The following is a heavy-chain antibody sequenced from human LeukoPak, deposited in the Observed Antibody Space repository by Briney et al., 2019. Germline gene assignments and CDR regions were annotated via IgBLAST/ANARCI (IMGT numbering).Heavy chain of an antibody. J-gene: IGHJ4*02. CDR3: AKELVGATTDYFDY. CDR2: ISDTGGST. CDR1: GFTFSSYA. Sequence: GGSLRLSCAASGFTFSSYAMSWVRQAPGKGLEWVSSISDTGGSTYYADSVKGRFTISRDNSKNTLYLQMNSLRAEDTAVYFCAKELVGATTDYFDYWGQGTLVTVSS. V-gene: IGHV3-23*01. D-gene: IGHD1-26*01.